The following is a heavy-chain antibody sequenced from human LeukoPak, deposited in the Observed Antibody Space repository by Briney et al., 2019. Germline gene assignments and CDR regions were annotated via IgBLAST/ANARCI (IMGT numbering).Heavy chain of an antibody. Sequence: GASVKVSCKASGYTFIGYYMHWVRQAPGQGLEWMGWINPNTGGTNYPQKFQGRVTMTRDTSISTAYMELSRLRSDDTAVYYCARDLIVATIGVDNWGQGTLVTVSA. J-gene: IGHJ4*02. CDR3: ARDLIVATIGVDN. D-gene: IGHD5-12*01. CDR2: INPNTGGT. V-gene: IGHV1-2*02. CDR1: GYTFIGYY.